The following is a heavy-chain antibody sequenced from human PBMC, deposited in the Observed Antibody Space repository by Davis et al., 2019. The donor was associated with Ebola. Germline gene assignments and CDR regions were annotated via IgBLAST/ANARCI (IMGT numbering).Heavy chain of an antibody. J-gene: IGHJ6*02. CDR3: ARQPYGSGDIFYYYAMDV. CDR1: GYTFSSYD. V-gene: IGHV1-8*01. D-gene: IGHD3-10*01. Sequence: ASVKVSCKASGYTFSSYDIHWVRQATGQGLEWMGWMSPNSGDTAYAQKFQGRLTVTRNTSISTTYMELSSLRSEDTAMYYCARQPYGSGDIFYYYAMDVWGQGTTVTVSS. CDR2: MSPNSGDT.